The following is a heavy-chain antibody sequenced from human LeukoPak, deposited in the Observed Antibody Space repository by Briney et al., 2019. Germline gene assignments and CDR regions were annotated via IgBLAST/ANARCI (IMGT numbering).Heavy chain of an antibody. V-gene: IGHV4-4*07. Sequence: SETLSLTCTVSGGSISSDYWSWIRQPDGKGLEWIGRIYTSGSTNYNPSLKSRVSMSVDTSTNQFSLKLSSVTAADTAVYYCARSDGYGLVGIWGQGTMVTVSS. CDR3: ARSDGYGLVGI. CDR1: GGSISSDY. CDR2: IYTSGST. D-gene: IGHD3-10*01. J-gene: IGHJ3*02.